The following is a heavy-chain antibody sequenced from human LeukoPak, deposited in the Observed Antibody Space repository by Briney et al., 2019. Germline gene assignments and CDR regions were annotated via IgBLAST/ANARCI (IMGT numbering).Heavy chain of an antibody. Sequence: SETLSLTCAVYGGSFSGYYWSWIRQPPGKGLEWIGSIYYSGSTYYNPSLKSRVTISVDTSKNQFSLKLSSVTAADTAVYYCARATYFDWLFSHYFDYWGQGTLVTVSS. CDR3: ARATYFDWLFSHYFDY. CDR2: IYYSGST. V-gene: IGHV4-34*01. D-gene: IGHD3-9*01. J-gene: IGHJ4*02. CDR1: GGSFSGYY.